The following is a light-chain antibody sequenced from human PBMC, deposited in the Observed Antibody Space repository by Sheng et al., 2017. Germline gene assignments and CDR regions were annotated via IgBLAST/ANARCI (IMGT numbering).Light chain of an antibody. CDR3: QKYDNAPFT. Sequence: EIVLTQSPATLSLSPGERATLSCRASQSIGNYLAWYQQKPGQAPRLLIYDASNRATGIPARFSGSGFGTDFTLTISSLRPEDVATYYCQKYDNAPFTFGGGTKAEIK. CDR1: QSIGNY. CDR2: DAS. J-gene: IGKJ4*01. V-gene: IGKV3-11*01.